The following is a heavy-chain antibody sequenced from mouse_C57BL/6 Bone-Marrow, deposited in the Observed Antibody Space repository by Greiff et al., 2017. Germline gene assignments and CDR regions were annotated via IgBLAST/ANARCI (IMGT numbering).Heavy chain of an antibody. CDR2: IYPSDSET. Sequence: QVQLQQPGAELVRPGSSVKLSCKASGYTFTSYWMDWVKQRPGQGLEWIGNIYPSDSETHYNQKFKDKATLTVDKSSSPAYMQLSSLTSEDSAVYYCARRPYYSNYLYWYFDVWGTGTTVTVSS. J-gene: IGHJ1*03. V-gene: IGHV1-61*01. CDR1: GYTFTSYW. CDR3: ARRPYYSNYLYWYFDV. D-gene: IGHD2-5*01.